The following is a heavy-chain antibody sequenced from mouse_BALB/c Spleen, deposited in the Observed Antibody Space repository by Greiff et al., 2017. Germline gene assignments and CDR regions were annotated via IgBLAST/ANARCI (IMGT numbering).Heavy chain of an antibody. V-gene: IGHV5-12-1*01. CDR3: ARQIYGNYDY. D-gene: IGHD2-1*01. CDR2: ISSGGGST. Sequence: VQLKESGGGLVKPGGSLKLSCAASGFAFSSYDMSWVRQTPEKRLEWVAYISSGGGSTYYPDTVKGRFTISRDNAKNTLYLQMSSLKSEDTAMYYCARQIYGNYDYWGQGTTLTVSS. J-gene: IGHJ2*01. CDR1: GFAFSSYD.